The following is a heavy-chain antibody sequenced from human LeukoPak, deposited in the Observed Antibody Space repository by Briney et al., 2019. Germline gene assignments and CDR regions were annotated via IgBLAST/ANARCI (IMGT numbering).Heavy chain of an antibody. CDR1: GFTFSSYW. Sequence: SGGSLRLSCAASGFTFSSYWMSWVRQAPGKGLEWVANIKQDGSEKYYVDSVKGRFTISRDNAKNSLYLQMNSLRAEDTAVYYCARVADPEWELSFGYWGQGTLVTVSS. CDR3: ARVADPEWELSFGY. D-gene: IGHD1-26*01. CDR2: IKQDGSEK. V-gene: IGHV3-7*01. J-gene: IGHJ4*02.